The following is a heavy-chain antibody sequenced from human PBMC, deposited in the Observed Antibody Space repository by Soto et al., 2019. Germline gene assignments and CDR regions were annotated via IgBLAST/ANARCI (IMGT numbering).Heavy chain of an antibody. Sequence: GESLKISCKGSGYSFTSYWISWVRQMPGKGLEWMGKIDPSDSYTSYSPSFQGHVTFSADKSISTAYLHWSSLNASDTAMFYCARHASIATLYDMDVWGQGTTVTVSS. D-gene: IGHD6-6*01. J-gene: IGHJ6*02. CDR1: GYSFTSYW. CDR3: ARHASIATLYDMDV. V-gene: IGHV5-10-1*01. CDR2: IDPSDSYT.